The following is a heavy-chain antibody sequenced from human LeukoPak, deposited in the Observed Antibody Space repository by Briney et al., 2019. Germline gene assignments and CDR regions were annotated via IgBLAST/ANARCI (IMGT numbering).Heavy chain of an antibody. V-gene: IGHV3-9*03. CDR1: GFTFDDYA. CDR3: AKDLYSSSSGSDY. Sequence: GGSLRLSCAASGFTFDDYAMDWVRQAPGKGLEWVSGISWNSGSIGYADSVKGRFTISRDNAKNSLYLQMNSLRAEDMALYYCAKDLYSSSSGSDYWGQGTLVTVSS. J-gene: IGHJ4*02. D-gene: IGHD6-6*01. CDR2: ISWNSGSI.